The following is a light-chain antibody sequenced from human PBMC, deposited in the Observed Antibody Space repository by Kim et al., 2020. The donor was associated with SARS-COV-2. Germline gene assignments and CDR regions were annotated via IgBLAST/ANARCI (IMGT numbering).Light chain of an antibody. Sequence: DIQMTQSPSSLSASVGDRVTITCQASQDISNYLNWYQQKPGKAPKLLIYDASNLETGVPSRFSGSGSGTDFTFTISSLQPEDIATYYGQLYDNLPYTFGQGTKLEI. J-gene: IGKJ2*01. V-gene: IGKV1-33*01. CDR3: QLYDNLPYT. CDR1: QDISNY. CDR2: DAS.